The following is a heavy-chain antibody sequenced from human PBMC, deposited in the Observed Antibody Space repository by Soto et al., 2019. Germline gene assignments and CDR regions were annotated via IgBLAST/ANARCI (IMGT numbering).Heavy chain of an antibody. CDR3: ARLSFTTVTMNFDY. V-gene: IGHV4-59*08. D-gene: IGHD4-17*01. Sequence: SETLSLTCTVSGGSIISYYWSWILQPPWKGLEWIGYIYYSGSTNYNPSLKSRVTISVDTSKNQFSLKLSSVTAADTAVYYCARLSFTTVTMNFDYWGQGTLVTVSS. J-gene: IGHJ4*02. CDR2: IYYSGST. CDR1: GGSIISYY.